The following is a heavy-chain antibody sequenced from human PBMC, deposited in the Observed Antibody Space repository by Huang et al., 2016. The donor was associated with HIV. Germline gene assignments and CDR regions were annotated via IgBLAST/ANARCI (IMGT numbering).Heavy chain of an antibody. V-gene: IGHV4-34*01. J-gene: IGHJ4*02. D-gene: IGHD4-4*01. Sequence: QEWGAGLLKPSETLSLTCAVYGGSFSGYYWTWVRQLPGKGLEWIGEINHSGSTNYNPSLKTRLSISIDTSKNLFSLKMKSVTAADTAVYYCARGRKWLQLRGAYYLDDWGRGTLVTVSS. CDR3: ARGRKWLQLRGAYYLDD. CDR1: GGSFSGYY. CDR2: INHSGST.